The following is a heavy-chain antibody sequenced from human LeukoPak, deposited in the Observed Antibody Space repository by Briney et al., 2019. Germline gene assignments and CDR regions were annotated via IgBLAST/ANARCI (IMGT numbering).Heavy chain of an antibody. V-gene: IGHV3-7*01. CDR2: IKEDGSDK. D-gene: IGHD4-11*01. CDR1: GFTFSSYW. J-gene: IGHJ5*02. CDR3: ARSSSNSFDP. Sequence: GGSLRLSCAASGFTFSSYWMSWVRQAPGKGLEWVANIKEDGSDKYYVDSVKGRFTISRDSAKNSLYLQMNSLRAEDTAVYYCARSSSNSFDPWGQGTLVTVSS.